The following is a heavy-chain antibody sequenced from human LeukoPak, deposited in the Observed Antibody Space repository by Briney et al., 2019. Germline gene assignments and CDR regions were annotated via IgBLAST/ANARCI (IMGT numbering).Heavy chain of an antibody. CDR3: ARDPATVVANY. D-gene: IGHD4-23*01. J-gene: IGHJ4*02. CDR1: GFTFSDHY. CDR2: ISYDGSNK. V-gene: IGHV3-30-3*01. Sequence: GGSLRLSCAASGFTFSDHYMDWVRQAPGKGLEWVAVISYDGSNKYYADSVKGRFTISRDNSKNTLYLQMNSLRAEDTAVYYCARDPATVVANYWGQGTLVTVSS.